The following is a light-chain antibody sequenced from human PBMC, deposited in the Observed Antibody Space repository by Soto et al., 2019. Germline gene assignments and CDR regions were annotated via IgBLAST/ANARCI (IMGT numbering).Light chain of an antibody. J-gene: IGKJ4*01. CDR2: GAS. CDR3: QQGLT. V-gene: IGKV3-15*01. Sequence: EIVMTQSPATLSVSPGERATLSCRASQSVSSNLAWYQQKPGQAPRLLIYGASTRATGIPARFSGSGSGTEFPLTISSLQSEDFAVYYCQQGLTFGGGTKVEIK. CDR1: QSVSSN.